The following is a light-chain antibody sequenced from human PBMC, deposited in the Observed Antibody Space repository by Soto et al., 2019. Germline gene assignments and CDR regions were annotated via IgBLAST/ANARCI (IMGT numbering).Light chain of an antibody. J-gene: IGKJ1*01. CDR3: QQYGSSPRT. Sequence: EIVMTQSPGTLSVSPGERATLSCRASQSVTSNFLAWYQQKPGQPPRLLIYGASNRATGIPDRFSGSGSGTDFTLTISRLEPEDFAVYYCQQYGSSPRTFGQGTKVDIK. V-gene: IGKV3-20*01. CDR1: QSVTSNF. CDR2: GAS.